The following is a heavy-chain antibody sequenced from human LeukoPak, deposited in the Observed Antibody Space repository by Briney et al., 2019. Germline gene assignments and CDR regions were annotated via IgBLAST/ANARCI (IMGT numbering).Heavy chain of an antibody. CDR1: GFTFSDHY. Sequence: PGGSLRLSCAASGFTFSDHYMDWVRQAPGKGLEWVGRTRNKANSYTTEYAAPVKGRFTISRDDSKNSLYLQMNSLKTEDTAVYYCARDGLNYYGSGRVYYYYGMDVWGQGTTVTVSS. D-gene: IGHD3-10*01. J-gene: IGHJ6*02. V-gene: IGHV3-72*01. CDR3: ARDGLNYYGSGRVYYYYGMDV. CDR2: TRNKANSYTT.